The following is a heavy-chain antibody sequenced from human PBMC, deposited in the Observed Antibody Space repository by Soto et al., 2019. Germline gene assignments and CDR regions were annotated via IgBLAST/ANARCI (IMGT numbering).Heavy chain of an antibody. J-gene: IGHJ3*02. CDR3: ARVWDIVLKGDAFDI. CDR1: VFPFSDYY. CDR2: ISSSGSTI. V-gene: IGHV3-11*01. D-gene: IGHD2-15*01. Sequence: PGGSLRLSCAASVFPFSDYYMSWIRQAPGKGLEWVSYISSSGSTIYYADSVKGRFTISRDNAKNSLYLQMNSLRAEDTAVYYSARVWDIVLKGDAFDIWGQGTMVTVSS.